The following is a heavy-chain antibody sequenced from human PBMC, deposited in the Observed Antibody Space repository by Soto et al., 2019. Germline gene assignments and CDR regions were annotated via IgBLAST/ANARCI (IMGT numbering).Heavy chain of an antibody. CDR3: AGGMAGLDV. CDR2: INSDGSHT. Sequence: DVQLVESGGGVVQPGGSLRLSCAASGLSFNIYWMHWVRQVPGKGLVWLARINSDGSHTIYVDSVKGRFTISRDNHKNTVFLQMDSLRDEDTGVYYCAGGMAGLDVWGQGTTVTVSS. CDR1: GLSFNIYW. V-gene: IGHV3-74*01. J-gene: IGHJ6*02.